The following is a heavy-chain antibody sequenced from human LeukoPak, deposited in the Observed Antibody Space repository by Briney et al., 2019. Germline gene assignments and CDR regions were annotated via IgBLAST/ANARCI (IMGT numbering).Heavy chain of an antibody. CDR2: ISYDGSNK. V-gene: IGHV3-30-3*01. J-gene: IGHJ4*02. D-gene: IGHD5-12*01. Sequence: GGSLRLSCAASGFTFSSYAMHWVRQAPGKGLEWVAVISYDGSNKYYADSVKGRFTISRDNSKNTLYLQMNSLRAEDTAVYYCARAITPSYSGYEVDYWGQGTLVTVSS. CDR3: ARAITPSYSGYEVDY. CDR1: GFTFSSYA.